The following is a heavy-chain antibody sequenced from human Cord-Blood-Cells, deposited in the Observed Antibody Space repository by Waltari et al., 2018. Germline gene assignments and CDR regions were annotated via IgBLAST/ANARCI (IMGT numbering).Heavy chain of an antibody. CDR1: GFSFSRYW. Sequence: EVQLVESGGGLVQPGGSLRLSCAASGFSFSRYWMRWVRQAPGKGLEWVANIKQDGSEKYYVDSVKGRFTISRDNAKNSLYLQMNSLRAEDTAVYYCARDKQAARDAFDIWGQGTMVTVSS. V-gene: IGHV3-7*01. J-gene: IGHJ3*02. D-gene: IGHD6-6*01. CDR2: IKQDGSEK. CDR3: ARDKQAARDAFDI.